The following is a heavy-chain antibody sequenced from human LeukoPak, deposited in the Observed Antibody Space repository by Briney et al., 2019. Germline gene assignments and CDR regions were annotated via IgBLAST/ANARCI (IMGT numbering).Heavy chain of an antibody. CDR2: IKQDGSEK. J-gene: IGHJ3*01. Sequence: GGSLRLSCAASGFTFSSYWMSWVRQAPGKGLEWVANIKQDGSEKYYVDSVKGRFTISRDNAKNSLYLQMNSLRAEDTAVYYCARDRGYYDSSGYYYPDAFDVWGQGTMVTVSS. CDR3: ARDRGYYDSSGYYYPDAFDV. CDR1: GFTFSSYW. V-gene: IGHV3-7*01. D-gene: IGHD3-22*01.